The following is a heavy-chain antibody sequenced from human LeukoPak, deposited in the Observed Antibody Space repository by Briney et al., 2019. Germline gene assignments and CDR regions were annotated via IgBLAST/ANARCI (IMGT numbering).Heavy chain of an antibody. Sequence: SAKVSCKASGGTFSSYAISWVRQAPGQGLEWMGGIIPIFGTANYAQRFQGRVTITADKSTSTAYMELSSLRSEDTAVYYCAGARGSTYYYGSGPYYYYGMDVWGKGTTVTVSS. CDR1: GGTFSSYA. V-gene: IGHV1-69*06. D-gene: IGHD3-10*01. CDR2: IIPIFGTA. CDR3: AGARGSTYYYGSGPYYYYGMDV. J-gene: IGHJ6*04.